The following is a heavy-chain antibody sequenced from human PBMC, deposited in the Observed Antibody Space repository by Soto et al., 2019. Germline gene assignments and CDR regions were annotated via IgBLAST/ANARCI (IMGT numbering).Heavy chain of an antibody. J-gene: IGHJ4*02. CDR1: GGSISSGGYS. Sequence: QLQLQESGSGLVKPSQTLSLTCAVSGGSISSGGYSWSWIRQPPGKGLEWIGYIYHSGSTYYNPSLKSRDTISVDRSKNQFSLKLSSVTAADTAVYYCARSYGYSYGYFDYWGQGTLVTVSS. D-gene: IGHD5-18*01. CDR3: ARSYGYSYGYFDY. CDR2: IYHSGST. V-gene: IGHV4-30-2*01.